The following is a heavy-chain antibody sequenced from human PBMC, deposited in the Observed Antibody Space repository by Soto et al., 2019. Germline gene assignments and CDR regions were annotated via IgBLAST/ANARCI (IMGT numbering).Heavy chain of an antibody. V-gene: IGHV4-30-4*01. CDR3: ARVSVGYYYYYGMDV. CDR2: IYYSGST. D-gene: IGHD1-26*01. CDR1: GGSISSGDYY. Sequence: QVQLQESGPGLVKPSQTLSLTCTVSGGSISSGDYYWSWIRQPPGKGLEWIGYIYYSGSTYYNPSLKSRVTISVDTSKNLFALKLSSVTAADTAVYYCARVSVGYYYYYGMDVWGQGTTVTVSS. J-gene: IGHJ6*02.